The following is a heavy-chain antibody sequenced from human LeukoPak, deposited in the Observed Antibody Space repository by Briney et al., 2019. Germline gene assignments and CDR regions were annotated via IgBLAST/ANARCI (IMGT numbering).Heavy chain of an antibody. CDR2: IYPGDSDT. D-gene: IGHD3-22*01. V-gene: IGHV5-51*01. CDR3: ARMPTSYYYDSSGYSSGGYYYGMDV. Sequence: GESLKISCKGSGYSFTSYWIGWVRQMPGKGLEWMGIIYPGDSDTRHSPSFQGQVTISADKSISTAYLQWSSLKASDTAMYYCARMPTSYYYDSSGYSSGGYYYGMDVWGQGTTVTVSS. J-gene: IGHJ6*02. CDR1: GYSFTSYW.